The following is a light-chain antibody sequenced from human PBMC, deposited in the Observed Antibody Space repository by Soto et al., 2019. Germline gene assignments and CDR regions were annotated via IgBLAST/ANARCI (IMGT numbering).Light chain of an antibody. J-gene: IGKJ5*01. CDR3: QQYGSSPIT. V-gene: IGKV3-15*01. CDR1: QSVSSN. CDR2: GAS. Sequence: ERVMTQSPAALSVSRGERATRCCRASQSVSSNLAWYQQKPGQAPRLLIYGASTRATAIPARFSGSGSGTDFTLTISRLEPEDFAVYYCQQYGSSPITFGQGTRLEI.